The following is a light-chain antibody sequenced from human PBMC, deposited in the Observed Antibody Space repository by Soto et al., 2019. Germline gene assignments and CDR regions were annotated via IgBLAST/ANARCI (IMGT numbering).Light chain of an antibody. CDR2: KAS. CDR1: QRISSW. Sequence: DTQMTQSPSTLSASVGDRITITCRASQRISSWLAWYQQKPGKAPNLLIYKASNLESGVPSRFSGSGSGTEFTLTISRLQPDDFATYYCQQYSSHPATFGQGTKVELK. CDR3: QQYSSHPAT. J-gene: IGKJ1*01. V-gene: IGKV1-5*03.